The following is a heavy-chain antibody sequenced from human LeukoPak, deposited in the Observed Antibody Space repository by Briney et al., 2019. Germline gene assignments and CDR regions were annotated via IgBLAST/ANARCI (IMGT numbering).Heavy chain of an antibody. CDR2: IYYSGST. V-gene: IGHV4-59*01. CDR3: ARDFNLQTGGFDP. Sequence: PSETLSLTCTVSGGSISSYYWSWIRQPPGKGLEWIGSIYYSGSTNYNPSLKSRVTISVDTSKNQFSLKLSSVTAADTAVYYCARDFNLQTGGFDPWGQGTLVTVSS. J-gene: IGHJ5*02. D-gene: IGHD3-10*01. CDR1: GGSISSYY.